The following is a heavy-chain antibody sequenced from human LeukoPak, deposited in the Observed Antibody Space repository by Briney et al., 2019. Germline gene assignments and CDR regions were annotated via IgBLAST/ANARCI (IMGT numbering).Heavy chain of an antibody. CDR1: GGSISSGGYS. V-gene: IGHV4-30-2*01. D-gene: IGHD5-12*01. Sequence: SETLSLTCAVSGGSISSGGYSWSWIRQPPGKGLEWIGYIYHSGGTYYNPSLKSRVTISVGRSKNQFSLKLSSVTAADTAVYYCARGTSGYDWDDAFDIWGQGTMVTVSS. CDR3: ARGTSGYDWDDAFDI. CDR2: IYHSGGT. J-gene: IGHJ3*02.